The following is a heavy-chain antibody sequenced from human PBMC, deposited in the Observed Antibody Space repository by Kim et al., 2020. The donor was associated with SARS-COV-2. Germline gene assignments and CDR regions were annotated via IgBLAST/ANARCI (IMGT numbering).Heavy chain of an antibody. CDR2: GREK. V-gene: IGHV3-7*04. J-gene: IGHJ4*02. CDR3: ARGLGLGY. D-gene: IGHD3-22*01. Sequence: GREKYCVDSGKGRFTISRDNAKNSRYMQMGSMRAEDTAVYYCARGLGLGYWGQGTLVTVSS.